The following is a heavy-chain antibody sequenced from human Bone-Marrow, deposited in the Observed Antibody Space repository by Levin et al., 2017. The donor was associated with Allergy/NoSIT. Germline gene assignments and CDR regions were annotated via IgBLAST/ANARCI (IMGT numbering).Heavy chain of an antibody. Sequence: ASVKVSCKASGYTFTSYGISWVRQAPGQGLDWMGWISAYNGNTNYAQKLQGRVTMTTDTSTTTAYMELRSLRSDDTAVYYCARDATLYSSGWYSLYWGQGTLVTVSA. CDR2: ISAYNGNT. CDR1: GYTFTSYG. D-gene: IGHD6-19*01. CDR3: ARDATLYSSGWYSLY. V-gene: IGHV1-18*01. J-gene: IGHJ4*02.